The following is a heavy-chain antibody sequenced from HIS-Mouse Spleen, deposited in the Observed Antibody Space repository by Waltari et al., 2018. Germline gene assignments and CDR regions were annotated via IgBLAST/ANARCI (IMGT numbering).Heavy chain of an antibody. J-gene: IGHJ6*02. CDR1: GFTFSSYG. CDR2: IWYDGSNK. V-gene: IGHV3-33*01. D-gene: IGHD3-10*01. Sequence: QVQLVESGGGVVQPGRSLRLSCAASGFTFSSYGLHRVRQAPGKGLGGVAVIWYDGSNKYYADSVKGRFTISRDNSKNTLYLQMNSLRAEDTAVYYCARDSGLITIIPYGMDVWGQGTTVTVSS. CDR3: ARDSGLITIIPYGMDV.